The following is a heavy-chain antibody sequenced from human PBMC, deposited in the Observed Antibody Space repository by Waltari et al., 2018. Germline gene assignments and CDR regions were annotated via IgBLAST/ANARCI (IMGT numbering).Heavy chain of an antibody. D-gene: IGHD3-22*01. CDR1: EFTFSSYA. CDR3: ARDYCDRTNCHGMDV. J-gene: IGHJ6*02. CDR2: ISYNERNI. V-gene: IGHV3-30*04. Sequence: QVQLVESGGGVVQPGRSLRLSCAASEFTFSSYAMHGVRQAPGKGLEWVAVISYNERNIYYVDSVKGRFTISRDNSQKMLYLQMNSLRAEDTAVYYCARDYCDRTNCHGMDVWGRGTTVTVSS.